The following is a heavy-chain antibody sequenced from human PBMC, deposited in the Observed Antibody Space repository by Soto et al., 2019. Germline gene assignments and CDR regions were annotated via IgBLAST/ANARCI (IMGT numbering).Heavy chain of an antibody. CDR3: ARDARVLRFLEWPFPGGPFDP. J-gene: IGHJ5*02. Sequence: RASVKVSCKASGYTFTSYAMHWVRQAPGQRLEWMGWINAGNGNTKYSQKFQGRVTITRDTSASTAYMELSSLRSEDTAVYYCARDARVLRFLEWPFPGGPFDPWGQGTLVTVSS. CDR2: INAGNGNT. D-gene: IGHD3-3*01. V-gene: IGHV1-3*01. CDR1: GYTFTSYA.